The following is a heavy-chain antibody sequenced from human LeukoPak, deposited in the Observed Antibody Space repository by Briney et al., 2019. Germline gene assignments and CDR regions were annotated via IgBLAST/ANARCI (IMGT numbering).Heavy chain of an antibody. Sequence: ASVKVSCKASGYTFTSYYMHWVRQAPGQGLEWMGIINPSGGRTSYTQKFQGRVTMTRDTSTSTVYMELSSLRSEDTVVYYCARDGRFLGWLEEVVRGYYMDVWGKGTTVTVSS. CDR2: INPSGGRT. J-gene: IGHJ6*03. D-gene: IGHD3-3*01. V-gene: IGHV1-46*01. CDR1: GYTFTSYY. CDR3: ARDGRFLGWLEEVVRGYYMDV.